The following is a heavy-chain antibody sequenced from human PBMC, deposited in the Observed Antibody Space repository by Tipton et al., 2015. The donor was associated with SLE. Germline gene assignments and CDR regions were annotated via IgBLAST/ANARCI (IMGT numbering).Heavy chain of an antibody. D-gene: IGHD2/OR15-2a*01. V-gene: IGHV4-59*11. Sequence: TLSLTCSVSGAPISRHYWTWIRQPPGKGLEWIGYIFFSGNTKYNPSLNSRITMSIDASKDQFSLRLTSVTAADTAIYYCARSTNCNSAAYYFDLWGQGTLVTVSS. J-gene: IGHJ4*02. CDR1: GAPISRHY. CDR3: ARSTNCNSAAYYFDL. CDR2: IFFSGNT.